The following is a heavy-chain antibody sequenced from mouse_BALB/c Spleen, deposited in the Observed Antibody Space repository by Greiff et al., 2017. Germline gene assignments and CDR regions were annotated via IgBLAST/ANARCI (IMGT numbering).Heavy chain of an antibody. J-gene: IGHJ2*01. CDR1: GYTFSSYW. Sequence: QVQLQQSGAELMKPGASVKISCKATGYTFSSYWIEWVKQRPGHGLEWIGEILPGSGSTNYNEKFKGKATFTADTSSNTAYMQLSSLTSEDSAVYYCARGTTVVATEDYWGQGTTLTVSS. V-gene: IGHV1-9*01. CDR2: ILPGSGST. CDR3: ARGTTVVATEDY. D-gene: IGHD1-1*01.